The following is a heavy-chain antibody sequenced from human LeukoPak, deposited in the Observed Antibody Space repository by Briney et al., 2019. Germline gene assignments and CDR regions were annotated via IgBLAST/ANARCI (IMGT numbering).Heavy chain of an antibody. CDR3: ARVASDYYDSSVSDAFDI. Sequence: ASVTVSCKASGYIFSSYSIHWVRQAPGQGLEWMGWINPNSGGTNYAQKFQGWVTMTRDTSISTAYMELSRLRSDDTAVYYCARVASDYYDSSVSDAFDIWGQGTMVTVSS. D-gene: IGHD3-22*01. V-gene: IGHV1-2*04. CDR1: GYIFSSYS. J-gene: IGHJ3*02. CDR2: INPNSGGT.